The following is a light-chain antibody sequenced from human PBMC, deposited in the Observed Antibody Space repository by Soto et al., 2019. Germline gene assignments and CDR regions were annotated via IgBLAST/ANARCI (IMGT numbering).Light chain of an antibody. CDR1: QSVRSS. Sequence: EIVLTQSPATVSLSPGERATLSCRASQSVRSSLAWYQQQPGQAPRLLIYDASNRATGIPARFSGSGSGTDFTLTISRLEPEDFAVYYCQQYGSSPPITFGQGTRLEIK. J-gene: IGKJ5*01. CDR3: QQYGSSPPIT. CDR2: DAS. V-gene: IGKV3-20*01.